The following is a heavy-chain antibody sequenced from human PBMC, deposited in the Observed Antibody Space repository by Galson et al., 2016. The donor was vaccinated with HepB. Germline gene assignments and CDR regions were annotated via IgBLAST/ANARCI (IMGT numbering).Heavy chain of an antibody. CDR2: IYHSGST. CDR1: GGSISSSNW. V-gene: IGHV4-4*02. Sequence: ETLSLTCAVSGGSISSSNWWSWVRQPPGKGLAWIGEIYHSGSTNYNPSLKSRVTISVDKSKNQFSLKRSSVTAADTAVYYCARDRVMITFGGAFNWFDPWGQGTLVTVSS. D-gene: IGHD3-16*01. CDR3: ARDRVMITFGGAFNWFDP. J-gene: IGHJ5*02.